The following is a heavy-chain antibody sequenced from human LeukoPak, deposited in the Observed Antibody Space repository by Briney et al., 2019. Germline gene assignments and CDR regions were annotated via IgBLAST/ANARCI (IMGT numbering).Heavy chain of an antibody. J-gene: IGHJ3*02. CDR2: IYHSGST. CDR3: ARVYGAGYDFRGAFDI. V-gene: IGHV4-38-2*02. D-gene: IGHD5-12*01. Sequence: SETLSLTCTVSGYSISSGYYWGWIRQPPGKGLEWIGSIYHSGSTYYNPSLKSRVTISVDTSKNQFSLKLSSVTAADTAVYYCARVYGAGYDFRGAFDIWGQGTMVTVSS. CDR1: GYSISSGYY.